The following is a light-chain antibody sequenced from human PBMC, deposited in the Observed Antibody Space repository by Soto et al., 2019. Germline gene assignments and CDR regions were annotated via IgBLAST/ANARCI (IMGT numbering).Light chain of an antibody. CDR3: QQRSQWPPVT. CDR1: QSVSSY. V-gene: IGKV3-11*01. CDR2: DAS. J-gene: IGKJ4*01. Sequence: EIVLTQSPATLSLSPGERATLSCRASQSVSSYLAWYQQKPGQAPRLLIYDASNRATGIPARFSGSGSGTDFTLTIGSLEPEDYAIYYCQQRSQWPPVTFRGGTKVEIK.